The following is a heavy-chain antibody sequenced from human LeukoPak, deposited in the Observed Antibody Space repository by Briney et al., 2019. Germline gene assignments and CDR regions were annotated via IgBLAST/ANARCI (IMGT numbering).Heavy chain of an antibody. J-gene: IGHJ4*02. CDR2: IYYSGST. CDR1: GGSISSGSYY. Sequence: SETLSLTCTVSGGSISSGSYYWGWIRQPPGKGLEWIGSIYYSGSTYYDPSLKSRVTISVDTSKNQFSLKLSSVTAADTAVYYCASRGMITFGGVIDWGQGTLVTVSS. CDR3: ASRGMITFGGVID. D-gene: IGHD3-16*02. V-gene: IGHV4-39*01.